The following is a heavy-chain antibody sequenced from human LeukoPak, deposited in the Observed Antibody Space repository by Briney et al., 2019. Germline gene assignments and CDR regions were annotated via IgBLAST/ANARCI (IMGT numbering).Heavy chain of an antibody. D-gene: IGHD7-27*01. J-gene: IGHJ3*02. CDR1: GGSISSYY. V-gene: IGHV4-59*12. CDR3: ARDRLSLGAFDI. Sequence: SETLSLTCTVSGGSISSYYWSWIRQPPGKGLEWIGYIYYSGSTNYNPSLKSRVTISVDTSKNQFSLKLSSVTAADTAVYYCARDRLSLGAFDIWGQGTMDTVSS. CDR2: IYYSGST.